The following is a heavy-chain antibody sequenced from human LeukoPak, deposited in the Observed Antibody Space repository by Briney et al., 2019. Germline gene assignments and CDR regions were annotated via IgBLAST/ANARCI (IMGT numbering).Heavy chain of an antibody. CDR3: AKDGPYDILLHSYYSMDV. V-gene: IGHV3-23*01. D-gene: IGHD3-9*01. Sequence: GGSLRLSCAASGFTFSSYAMSWVRQAPGKGLEWVSAISGSGGGTYYADSVKGRFTISRDNSKNTLYLQMNSLRAEDTAVYYCAKDGPYDILLHSYYSMDVWAKGPRSPSP. CDR2: ISGSGGGT. CDR1: GFTFSSYA. J-gene: IGHJ6*03.